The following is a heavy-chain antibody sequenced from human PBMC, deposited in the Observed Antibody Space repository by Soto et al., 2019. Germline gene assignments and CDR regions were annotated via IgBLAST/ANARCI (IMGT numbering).Heavy chain of an antibody. D-gene: IGHD1-20*01. CDR2: TCYRSKWYN. CDR1: GDSVSSNSAA. Sequence: SQTLSLTCAISGDSVSSNSAAWNWVRQSPSRGLEWLGRTCYRSKWYNDYAVSVKSRLIINPDTSKNQFSLQLNSVTPEDTAIYYCSRSNWNDAHHYYYAMDVWGQGTTVTVSS. V-gene: IGHV6-1*01. CDR3: SRSNWNDAHHYYYAMDV. J-gene: IGHJ6*02.